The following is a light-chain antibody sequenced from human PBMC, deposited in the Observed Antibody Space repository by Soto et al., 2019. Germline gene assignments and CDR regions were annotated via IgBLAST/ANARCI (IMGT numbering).Light chain of an antibody. J-gene: IGKJ5*01. CDR3: QQYSKWPIT. CDR1: QSVGSN. V-gene: IGKV3D-15*01. CDR2: GIS. Sequence: KMMTQSPATLSVSPRERATLSCRASQSVGSNLAWYQQKPGQAPRLLIYGISSRATGIPDRFSGSGSGTEFTLTISSLQPEDFAVYYCQQYSKWPITFGQGTRLEIK.